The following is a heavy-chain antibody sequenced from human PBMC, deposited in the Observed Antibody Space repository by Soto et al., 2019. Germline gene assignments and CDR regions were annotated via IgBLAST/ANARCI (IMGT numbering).Heavy chain of an antibody. CDR3: ARVSGYYLPDY. D-gene: IGHD5-12*01. V-gene: IGHV1-3*05. J-gene: IGHJ4*02. CDR2: INAGNGNT. CDR1: GYTFTNYA. Sequence: QVQLVQSGAEEKKPGASVKVSCKASGYTFTNYATHWVRQAPGQRLEWMGWINAGNGNTKYSQKSQXXVTITRDTSASTAYMELSSLRSEDTAVYYCARVSGYYLPDYWGQGTLVTVSS.